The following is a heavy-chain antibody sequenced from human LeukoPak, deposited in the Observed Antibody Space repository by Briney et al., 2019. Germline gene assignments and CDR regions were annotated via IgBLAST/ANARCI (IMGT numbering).Heavy chain of an antibody. CDR3: ARSSLGTFDY. CDR2: VYTSGST. CDR1: GDSMRSGTYS. D-gene: IGHD7-27*01. Sequence: SETLSLTCVVSGDSMRSGTYSWNWIRQPAGKGLEWLGRVYTSGSTNYNPSLNNRVTISLDTSKNQFSLKLSSLTAADTAVYYCARSSLGTFDYWGQGTLVTVSS. J-gene: IGHJ4*02. V-gene: IGHV4-61*02.